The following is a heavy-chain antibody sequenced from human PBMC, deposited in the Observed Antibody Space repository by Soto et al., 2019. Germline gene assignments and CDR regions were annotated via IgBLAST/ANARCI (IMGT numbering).Heavy chain of an antibody. J-gene: IGHJ4*02. D-gene: IGHD3-22*01. V-gene: IGHV3-11*01. Sequence: GGSLRLSCAVSGFSLSDYYISWIRQAPGEGLEWVSYISSSGTGVHYADSVKGRFTISKDNANNSLYLQMNSLRAEDTAVYYCAIVRGDSSGSYYFDHWGQGALVTVSS. CDR1: GFSLSDYY. CDR3: AIVRGDSSGSYYFDH. CDR2: ISSSGTGV.